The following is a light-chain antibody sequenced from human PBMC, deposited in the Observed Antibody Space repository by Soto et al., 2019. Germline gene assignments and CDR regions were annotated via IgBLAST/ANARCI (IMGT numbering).Light chain of an antibody. CDR2: PAS. CDR1: QGISTS. V-gene: IGKV1-12*01. J-gene: IGKJ3*01. Sequence: DIQMTQSPSSVSASVGDRVTITCRASQGISTSLAWFQQKPGKAPKLLIYPASTLQDDVPSRFSGSGSGTDFTLTISSLQPEDFATYFCQQTTSFPLTFGPGTKVDF. CDR3: QQTTSFPLT.